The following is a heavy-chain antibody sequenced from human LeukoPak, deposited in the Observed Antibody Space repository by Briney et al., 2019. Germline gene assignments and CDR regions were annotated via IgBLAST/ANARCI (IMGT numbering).Heavy chain of an antibody. CDR1: GGTFSSYA. CDR3: ARDQGSGYYRDYYYYYMDV. CDR2: IIPIFGTA. Sequence: SVKVSCKASGGTFSSYAISWVRQAPGQGLEWMGGIIPIFGTANYAQRFQGRVTITADESTSTAYMELSSLRSEDTAVYYCARDQGSGYYRDYYYYYMDVWGKGTTVTVSS. J-gene: IGHJ6*03. D-gene: IGHD3-22*01. V-gene: IGHV1-69*13.